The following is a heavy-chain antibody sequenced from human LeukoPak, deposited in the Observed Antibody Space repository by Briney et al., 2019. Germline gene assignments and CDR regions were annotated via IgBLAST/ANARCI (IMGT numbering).Heavy chain of an antibody. V-gene: IGHV3-30-3*01. CDR3: ARDSNSYGYYSY. Sequence: GGSLRLSCAASGFTFSSYAMHWVRQAPGKGLEWVAVISYDGSNKYYADSVKGRFTISRDNPKNTLYLQMNSLRAEDTAAYYCARDSNSYGYYSYWGQGTLVTVSS. D-gene: IGHD5-18*01. CDR2: ISYDGSNK. CDR1: GFTFSSYA. J-gene: IGHJ4*02.